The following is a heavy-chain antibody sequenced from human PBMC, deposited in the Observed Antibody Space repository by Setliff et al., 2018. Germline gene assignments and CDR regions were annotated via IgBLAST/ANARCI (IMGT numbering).Heavy chain of an antibody. V-gene: IGHV1-24*01. J-gene: IGHJ4*02. CDR1: GYRLIEVS. Sequence: ASVKVSCKVSGYRLIEVSMHWVRQAPGKGLEWMGGFDPEDEETIYAQKFQGRVTMTDDTSTDTAYMELSSLRSEDTAVYYCARRETYYNFWSGYYAYWGQGTLVTVSS. CDR2: FDPEDEET. CDR3: ARRETYYNFWSGYYAY. D-gene: IGHD3-3*01.